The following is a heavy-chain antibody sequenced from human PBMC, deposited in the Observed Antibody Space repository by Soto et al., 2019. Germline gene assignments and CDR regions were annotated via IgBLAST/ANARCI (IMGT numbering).Heavy chain of an antibody. D-gene: IGHD3-22*01. J-gene: IGHJ5*02. CDR3: ARTYYYDSSGYYNWFDT. CDR2: MNPNSGNT. CDR1: GYTFTSYD. V-gene: IGHV1-8*01. Sequence: ASVKVSCKASGYTFTSYDINWVRQATGQGLEWMGWMNPNSGNTAYAQKFQGRVTMTRNTSISTAYMELSSLRSEDTAVYYCARTYYYDSSGYYNWFDTWGQGTLVTVSS.